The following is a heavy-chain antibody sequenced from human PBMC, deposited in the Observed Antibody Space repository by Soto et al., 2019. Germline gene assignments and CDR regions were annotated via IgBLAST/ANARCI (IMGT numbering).Heavy chain of an antibody. V-gene: IGHV4-61*01. CDR3: ARTTAVPNSLRSRYFFDY. CDR2: VYYSGTT. D-gene: IGHD4-17*01. CDR1: GGSVSDKTYY. Sequence: ASETLSLTCSVSGGSVSDKTYYWSWIRQPPGKRLEWIGYVYYSGTTNYNPPLKSRVTISADLSKNQFSLRLSSVTTADTALYYCARTTAVPNSLRSRYFFDYWGQGTLVTVSS. J-gene: IGHJ4*02.